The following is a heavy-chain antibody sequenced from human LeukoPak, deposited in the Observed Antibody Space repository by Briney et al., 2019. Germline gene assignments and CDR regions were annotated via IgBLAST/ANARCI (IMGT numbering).Heavy chain of an antibody. CDR1: GYSISSGYY. J-gene: IGHJ5*02. V-gene: IGHV4-38-2*01. CDR3: ASRLGYCSGGSCYLGGWFDP. D-gene: IGHD2-15*01. CDR2: IYHSGST. Sequence: SETLSLTCAVSGYSISSGYYWGWIRQPPGKGLEWIGSIYHSGSTYYNPSLKSRVTISVDTSKNQFSLKLSSATAADTAVYYCASRLGYCSGGSCYLGGWFDPWGQGTLVTVSS.